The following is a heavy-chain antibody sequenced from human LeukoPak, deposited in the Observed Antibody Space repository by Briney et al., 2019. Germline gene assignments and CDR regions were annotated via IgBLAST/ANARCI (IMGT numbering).Heavy chain of an antibody. CDR1: GFTFSDYY. V-gene: IGHV3-11*03. CDR3: ARHEVAAAGITQYFDF. Sequence: GGSLRLSCAASGFTFSDYYMSWIRQAPGKGLEWISYISGSSTYTNYADSVKGRFTISRDNAKNSLFLQMDSLGAEDTAVFYCARHEVAAAGITQYFDFWGQGTLVTVSS. D-gene: IGHD6-13*01. J-gene: IGHJ4*02. CDR2: ISGSSTYT.